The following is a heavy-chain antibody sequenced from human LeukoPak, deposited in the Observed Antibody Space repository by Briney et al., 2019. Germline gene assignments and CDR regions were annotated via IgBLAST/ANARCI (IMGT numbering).Heavy chain of an antibody. J-gene: IGHJ6*02. CDR2: IYYSGST. Sequence: SQTLSLTCTVSGGSISSGDYYWSWIRQPPGKGLEWIGYIYYSGSTYYNPSLKSRVTISVDTSKNQFSLKLSSVTAADTAVYYCARVSPRDTYYLGMDVWGRGTTVTVSS. V-gene: IGHV4-30-4*08. D-gene: IGHD3-22*01. CDR1: GGSISSGDYY. CDR3: ARVSPRDTYYLGMDV.